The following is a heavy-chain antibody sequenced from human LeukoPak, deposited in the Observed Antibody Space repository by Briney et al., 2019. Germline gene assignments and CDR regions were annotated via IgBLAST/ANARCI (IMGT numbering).Heavy chain of an antibody. D-gene: IGHD1-26*01. CDR1: GESLSKYY. CDR2: INHRGST. V-gene: IGHV4-34*01. CDR3: VSSVGSTDY. J-gene: IGHJ4*02. Sequence: SETLSLTCAVYGESLSKYYWTWIRQSPGKGLEWIGEINHRGSTNLNPSLKSQVTLSVDTSKHQFSLKLTSVTAADAAVHYCVSSVGSTDYWGQGTLVTVSS.